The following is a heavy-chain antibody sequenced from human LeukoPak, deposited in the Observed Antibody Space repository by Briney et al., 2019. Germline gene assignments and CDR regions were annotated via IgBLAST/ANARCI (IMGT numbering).Heavy chain of an antibody. J-gene: IGHJ3*01. CDR1: GYSTSSGYY. CDR2: IYHSGST. Sequence: SETQSLTCTVSGYSTSSGYYWGWIRQPPGKGLEWIGSIYHSGSTYYNPSLKSRVTISVDTSKNQFSLKLTSVTAADTAVYYCARRLGDSSGHDWGQGTMVTVSS. V-gene: IGHV4-38-2*02. CDR3: ARRLGDSSGHD. D-gene: IGHD3-22*01.